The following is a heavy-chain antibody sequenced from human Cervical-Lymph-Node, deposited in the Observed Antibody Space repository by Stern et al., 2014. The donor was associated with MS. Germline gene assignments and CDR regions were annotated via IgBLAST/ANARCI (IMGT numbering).Heavy chain of an antibody. Sequence: VQLVESGGGLMQPGGALSLSCAASGFTVSRSYMSWVRQAPGKGLEWVSVIYSAGTTYYADSVKGRFTISRDNSKNTLNLQMNSLRAEDTAVYYCARDPNYGSGYWGQGTLVTVSS. CDR1: GFTVSRSY. D-gene: IGHD3-10*01. V-gene: IGHV3-53*01. CDR2: IYSAGTT. J-gene: IGHJ4*02. CDR3: ARDPNYGSGY.